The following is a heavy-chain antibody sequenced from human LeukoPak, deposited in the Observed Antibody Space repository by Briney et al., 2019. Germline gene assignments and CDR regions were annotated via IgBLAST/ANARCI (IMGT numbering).Heavy chain of an antibody. J-gene: IGHJ5*02. CDR2: IYYSRST. V-gene: IGHV4-59*01. CDR3: ARGYCSSTSCESVDP. D-gene: IGHD2-2*01. Sequence: SETLSLTCTVSGGSISSYSRSWIRQPPGKGLEWIGYIYYSRSTNYNPALKSRVTISVDTSKNQFSLKLSSVTAADTAVYYCARGYCSSTSCESVDPWGQGTLVTVSS. CDR1: GGSISSYS.